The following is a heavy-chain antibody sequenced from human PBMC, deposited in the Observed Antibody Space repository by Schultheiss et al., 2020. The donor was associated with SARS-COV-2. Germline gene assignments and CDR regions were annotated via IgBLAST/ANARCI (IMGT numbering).Heavy chain of an antibody. J-gene: IGHJ4*02. CDR3: AREELRTSLLIDY. D-gene: IGHD2-8*01. CDR1: GFTVISNY. Sequence: GESLKISCAASGFTVISNYMSWVRQAPGKGLEWVSGIGLAGDPYYPGSVKGRFTVSRDNSKNTLYLQMNSLRAEDTAVYYCAREELRTSLLIDYWGQGTLVTVSS. V-gene: IGHV3-66*01. CDR2: IGLAGDP.